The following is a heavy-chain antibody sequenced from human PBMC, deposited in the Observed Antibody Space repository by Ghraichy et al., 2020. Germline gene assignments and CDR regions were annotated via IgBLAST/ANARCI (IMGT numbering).Heavy chain of an antibody. J-gene: IGHJ4*02. CDR3: ASGGSSYTFDS. Sequence: ESLNISCTVSGGSIKSYYWNWIRQPPGKGLEWIGHIYNSGNTDFNPSLKSRVTMSGDTSKNQFSLKLTSVTAVDTAVYYCASGGSSYTFDSWGQGTLVTVSS. V-gene: IGHV4-59*01. CDR1: GGSIKSYY. D-gene: IGHD6-19*01. CDR2: IYNSGNT.